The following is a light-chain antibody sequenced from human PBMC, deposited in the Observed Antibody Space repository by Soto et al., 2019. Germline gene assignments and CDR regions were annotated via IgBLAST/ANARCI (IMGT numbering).Light chain of an antibody. J-gene: IGLJ1*01. CDR3: AAWDDSLNGFYV. CDR2: SNS. CDR1: SSNIGSNT. Sequence: ELTQPPSASGTPGQRVTISCSGSSSNIGSNTVNWYQQLPGTAPKLLIYSNSQRPSGVPDRFSGSKSGTSASLAISGLQSEDEADYYCAAWDDSLNGFYVFGTGTKVTVL. V-gene: IGLV1-44*01.